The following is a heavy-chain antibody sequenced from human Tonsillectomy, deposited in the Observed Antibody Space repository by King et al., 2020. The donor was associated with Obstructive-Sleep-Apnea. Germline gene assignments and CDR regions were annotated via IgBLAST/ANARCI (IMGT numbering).Heavy chain of an antibody. D-gene: IGHD3-9*01. J-gene: IGHJ4*02. Sequence: VQLVESGGGLEQPGGSLRLSCAASGFTFSSYALTWVRQAPGKGLEWVSGISGSGDNTYYADSVKGRFTISRDNSKHTLYLQMSSLGAEDTALYYCAKPYDILTGGFDYWGQGTLVTVSS. V-gene: IGHV3-23*04. CDR1: GFTFSSYA. CDR3: AKPYDILTGGFDY. CDR2: ISGSGDNT.